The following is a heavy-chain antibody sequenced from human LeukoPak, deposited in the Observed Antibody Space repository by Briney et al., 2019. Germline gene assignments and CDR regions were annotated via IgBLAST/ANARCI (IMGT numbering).Heavy chain of an antibody. V-gene: IGHV4-31*03. CDR3: ARIPNQSKYSIGNY. Sequence: SETLSLTCTVSGGSISSGGYYWSWIRQHPGKGLEWIGYIYYSGSTYYNPSLKSRVTISVDTSKNQFSLKLSSVTAADTAVYYCARIPNQSKYSIGNYWGQGALVTVSS. CDR1: GGSISSGGYY. J-gene: IGHJ4*02. CDR2: IYYSGST. D-gene: IGHD1-14*01.